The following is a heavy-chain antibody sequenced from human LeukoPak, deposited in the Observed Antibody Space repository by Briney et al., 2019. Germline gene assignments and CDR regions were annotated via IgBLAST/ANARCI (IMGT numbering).Heavy chain of an antibody. CDR1: SASISSYY. J-gene: IGHJ4*02. CDR3: AKHGSGWSFDY. V-gene: IGHV4-59*01. D-gene: IGHD6-19*01. CDR2: IQNTGGT. Sequence: SETLSLTCTVSSASISSYYWGWIRQPPGKGLEWIGYIQNTGGTNYNPSLKSRVSISKDTSKNQFSLKVSSVTAADTAVYYCAKHGSGWSFDYWSQGTLVTVSS.